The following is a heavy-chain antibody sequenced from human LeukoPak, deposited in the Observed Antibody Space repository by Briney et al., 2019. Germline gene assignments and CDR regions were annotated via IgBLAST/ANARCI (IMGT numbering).Heavy chain of an antibody. V-gene: IGHV3-11*05. CDR3: ARVNDGSSWSYPFDY. Sequence: PGGSLRLSCAASGFTFSDYYMSWIRQAPGKGLEWVSYISSSSSYTNYADSVKGRFTISRDNAKNSLYLQMNSLRAEDTAVYYCARVNDGSSWSYPFDYWGQGTLVTVSS. D-gene: IGHD6-13*01. CDR2: ISSSSSYT. CDR1: GFTFSDYY. J-gene: IGHJ4*02.